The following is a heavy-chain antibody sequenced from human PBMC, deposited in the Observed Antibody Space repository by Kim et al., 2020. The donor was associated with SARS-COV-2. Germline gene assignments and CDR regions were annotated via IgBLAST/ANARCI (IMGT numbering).Heavy chain of an antibody. Sequence: YRPSFQGQVTISADKSISTAYLQWSSLKASDTAMYYCARSVGATTDWFDPWGQGTLVTVSS. V-gene: IGHV5-51*01. J-gene: IGHJ5*02. D-gene: IGHD1-26*01. CDR3: ARSVGATTDWFDP.